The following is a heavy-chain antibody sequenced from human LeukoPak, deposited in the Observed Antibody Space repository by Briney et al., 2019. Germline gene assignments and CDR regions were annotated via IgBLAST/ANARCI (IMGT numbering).Heavy chain of an antibody. CDR3: ARGMGGNPIWDY. Sequence: ASVKVSCKASGYTFTSYDINWVRQATGQGLEWMGWMNPNSGNTGYAQKFQGRVAMTRNTSISTAYMELSSLRSEDTAVYYCARGMGGNPIWDYWGQGTLVTVSS. CDR1: GYTFTSYD. J-gene: IGHJ4*02. D-gene: IGHD4-23*01. V-gene: IGHV1-8*01. CDR2: MNPNSGNT.